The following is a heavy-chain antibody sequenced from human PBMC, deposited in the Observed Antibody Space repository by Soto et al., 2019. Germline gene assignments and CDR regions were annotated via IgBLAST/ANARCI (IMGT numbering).Heavy chain of an antibody. CDR2: LRAGARAT. D-gene: IGHD1-26*01. CDR1: GFPVRGLA. V-gene: IGHV3-23*01. CDR3: ARCDSASAYYQERFNDY. J-gene: IGHJ4*02. Sequence: VQLLESGGGLVQPGGSRRFSLEASGFPVRGLALSGFRQAPGRGLEWVAALRAGARATYYADSVKGRFTISKDTSQNTLYLQMNSLRADDTALYYCARCDSASAYYQERFNDYWGQGTLVTVSS.